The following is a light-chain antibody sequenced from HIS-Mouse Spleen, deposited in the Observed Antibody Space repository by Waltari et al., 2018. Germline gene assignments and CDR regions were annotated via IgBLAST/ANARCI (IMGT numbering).Light chain of an antibody. CDR3: NSRDSSGNHVV. V-gene: IGLV3-19*01. Sequence: SSELTQDPAVSVALGQTVRITCPGDSLRSYYASWYQQKPGQAPVLVIYGKSNRPSGIPDRFSGSSSGNTASLTITGAQAEDEADYYCNSRDSSGNHVVFGGGTKLTVL. J-gene: IGLJ2*01. CDR2: GKS. CDR1: SLRSYY.